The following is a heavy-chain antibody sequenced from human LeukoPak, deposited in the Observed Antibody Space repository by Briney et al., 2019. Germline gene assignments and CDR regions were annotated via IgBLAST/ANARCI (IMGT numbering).Heavy chain of an antibody. V-gene: IGHV3-48*01. CDR2: ISSSSSTI. Sequence: GGSLRLSCAASGFTFSSYSMNWVRQAPGKGLEWVSYISSSSSTIYYADSVKGRFTISRDNSKNTLYLQVNSLRADDTAVYYCANLRTAVTTGFDYWGQGTLVTVSS. D-gene: IGHD4-17*01. CDR3: ANLRTAVTTGFDY. J-gene: IGHJ4*02. CDR1: GFTFSSYS.